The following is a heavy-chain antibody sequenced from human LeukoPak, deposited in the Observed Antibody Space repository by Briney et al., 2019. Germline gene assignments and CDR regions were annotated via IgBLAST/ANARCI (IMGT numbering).Heavy chain of an antibody. V-gene: IGHV3-7*01. CDR2: IKQDGSEK. J-gene: IGHJ3*02. Sequence: GGSLRLSCAASGFTFSSYWMSWVRQAPGKGLEWVANIKQDGSEKYYVDSVKGRFTISRDNAKNSLYLQMNSLRAEDTAVYYCARVRPTIVGLHDAFDIWGQGTMVTVSS. D-gene: IGHD3-22*01. CDR1: GFTFSSYW. CDR3: ARVRPTIVGLHDAFDI.